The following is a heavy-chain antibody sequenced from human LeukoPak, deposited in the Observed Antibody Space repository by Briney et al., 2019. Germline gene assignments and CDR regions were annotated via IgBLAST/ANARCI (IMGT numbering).Heavy chain of an antibody. D-gene: IGHD6-19*01. CDR2: SSTSSGYI. CDR3: ARGVAGAFDI. V-gene: IGHV3-21*01. Sequence: TFSSTSSGYIHNADSVKGRFTISRDNAKNSLYLQMNSLRAEDTAVYYCARGVAGAFDIWGQGTMVTVSS. J-gene: IGHJ3*02.